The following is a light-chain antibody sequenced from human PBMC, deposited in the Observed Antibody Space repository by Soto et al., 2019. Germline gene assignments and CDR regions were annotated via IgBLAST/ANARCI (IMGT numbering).Light chain of an antibody. CDR1: QSVSRS. J-gene: IGKJ2*01. Sequence: ETVLTQSPATLSLSPGERATLSCRASQSVSRSLAWYQRKPGQAPRLLIYDASSRATGIPARFTGSGSGTDFTLTISSLEPEDFAVYYCQQRSNWQTFGQGTKLEIK. CDR2: DAS. CDR3: QQRSNWQT. V-gene: IGKV3D-11*02.